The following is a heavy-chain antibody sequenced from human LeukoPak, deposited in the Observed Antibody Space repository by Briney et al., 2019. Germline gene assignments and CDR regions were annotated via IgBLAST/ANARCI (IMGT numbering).Heavy chain of an antibody. CDR3: AKDLGRDY. V-gene: IGHV3-23*01. J-gene: IGHJ4*02. CDR2: ITGSGGST. CDR1: GFTFSTYA. Sequence: PGGSMRLSCAASGFTFSTYAMSWVRQAPGKGLEWVSAITGSGGSTFYADSVKGRFTISRDNSKNTLYLQMNTLRAEDTAVYYCAKDLGRDYWGQGTLVTVSS.